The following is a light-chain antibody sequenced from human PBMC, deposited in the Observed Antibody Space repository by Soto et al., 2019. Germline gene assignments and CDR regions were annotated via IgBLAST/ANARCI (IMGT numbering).Light chain of an antibody. J-gene: IGKJ1*01. CDR1: QSVSSY. CDR3: QQRSNWPPWT. V-gene: IGKV3-11*01. CDR2: DAS. Sequence: EIVLTQSPATLSLSPGERATLSCRASQSVSSYLAWYPQKPGQATRLLIYDASHRATGIPARFSGSGSGTDFTLTIATLENEDFAVYYCQQRSNWPPWTFGQGTKVEIK.